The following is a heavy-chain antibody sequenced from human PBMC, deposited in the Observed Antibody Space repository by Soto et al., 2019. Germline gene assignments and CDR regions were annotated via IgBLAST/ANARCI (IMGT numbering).Heavy chain of an antibody. CDR3: AREYCISTSCYGMDG. J-gene: IGHJ6*02. V-gene: IGHV1-3*01. Sequence: ASVKVSCKASGYTFTSYAMHWVRQAPGQRLEWMGWINAGNGNTKYSQKFQGRVTITRDTSASTAYMELRSLRSDDTAVYYCAREYCISTSCYGMDGRGQRTTVTVSS. CDR1: GYTFTSYA. D-gene: IGHD2-2*01. CDR2: INAGNGNT.